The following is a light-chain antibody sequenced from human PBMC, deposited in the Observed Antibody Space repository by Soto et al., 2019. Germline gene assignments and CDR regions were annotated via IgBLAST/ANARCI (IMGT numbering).Light chain of an antibody. CDR1: QSLSSNF. V-gene: IGKV3-20*01. J-gene: IGKJ5*01. CDR2: AAS. Sequence: EIVLTQSPDTLSLSPGEGATLSCRASQSLSSNFLAWCQQRPGQAPRLLIYAASSRATGIPDRFSGSGSGTDFTLTVSRLEPEDFAVYYCQQYASSPTFGQGTRLEI. CDR3: QQYASSPT.